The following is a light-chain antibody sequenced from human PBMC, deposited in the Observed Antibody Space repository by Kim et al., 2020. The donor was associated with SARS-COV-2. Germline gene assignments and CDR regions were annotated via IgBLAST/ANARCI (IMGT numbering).Light chain of an antibody. V-gene: IGLV4-69*01. J-gene: IGLJ3*02. CDR1: GGSGRYA. CDR3: QAWDTGLWV. CDR2: VYSDGSL. Sequence: SDRLTCTLSGGSGRYAIAWHRQQPETGPRSMMKVYSDGSLNRGDGIPGRYSGPRSGAGRNLPNSGLQSEDEAGYYYQAWDTGLWVFGGETRLTVL.